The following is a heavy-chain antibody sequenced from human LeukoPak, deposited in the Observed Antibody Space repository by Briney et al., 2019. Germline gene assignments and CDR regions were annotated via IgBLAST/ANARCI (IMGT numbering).Heavy chain of an antibody. CDR2: IREDGTEK. V-gene: IGHV3-7*01. CDR3: ARATYYYDSSGYY. D-gene: IGHD3-22*01. Sequence: GGSLRLSCTASGFTFSGAWMTWVRQAPGKGLEWVANIREDGTEKNYVDSVKGRFTISRDNAKNSLYLQMNSLRAEDTAVYYCARATYYYDSSGYYWGQGTLVTVSS. CDR1: GFTFSGAW. J-gene: IGHJ4*02.